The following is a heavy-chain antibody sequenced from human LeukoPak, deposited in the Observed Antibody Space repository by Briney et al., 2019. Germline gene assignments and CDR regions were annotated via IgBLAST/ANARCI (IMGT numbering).Heavy chain of an antibody. D-gene: IGHD3-3*01. CDR2: ISSSSSTI. CDR1: GFTFSSYS. J-gene: IGHJ4*02. V-gene: IGHV3-48*04. Sequence: GGSLRLSCAASGFTFSSYSMNWVRQAPGKGLEWVSYISSSSSTIYYADSVKGRFTISRDNARNSLYLQMNSLRAEDTAVYYCARVRGRFLEWHLYYFDYWGQGTLVTVSS. CDR3: ARVRGRFLEWHLYYFDY.